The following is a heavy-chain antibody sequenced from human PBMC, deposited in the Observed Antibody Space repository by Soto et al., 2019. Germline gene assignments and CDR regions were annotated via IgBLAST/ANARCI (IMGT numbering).Heavy chain of an antibody. J-gene: IGHJ3*01. CDR2: ISSGSDYI. V-gene: IGHV3-21*01. Sequence: EVQLVESGGGLVKPGGSLRLSCAASGFTFSSYSMNWVRQAPGKGLEWVSSISSGSDYIFYADSVKGRFTISRDNAKNSLFLQRKSLTAEDTAVYYCARSPVGEAFNVWGQGTVVTVSS. CDR1: GFTFSSYS. CDR3: ARSPVGEAFNV.